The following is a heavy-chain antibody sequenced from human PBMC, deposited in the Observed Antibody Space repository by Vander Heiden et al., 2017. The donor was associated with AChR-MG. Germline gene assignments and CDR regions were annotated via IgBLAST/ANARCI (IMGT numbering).Heavy chain of an antibody. D-gene: IGHD4-17*01. CDR2: ISSSSSYI. V-gene: IGHV3-21*01. J-gene: IGHJ4*02. CDR3: ARDLPDYVGMYYFDY. Sequence: EVQLVESGGGLVKPGGSLRLSCAASGFTFSSYSMNWVRQAPGKGLEWVSSISSSSSYIYYADSVKGRFTISRDNAKNSLYLQMNSLRAEDTAVYYCARDLPDYVGMYYFDYWGQGTLVTVSS. CDR1: GFTFSSYS.